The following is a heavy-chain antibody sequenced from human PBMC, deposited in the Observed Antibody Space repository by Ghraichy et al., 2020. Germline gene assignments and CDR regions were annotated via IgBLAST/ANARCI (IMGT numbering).Heavy chain of an antibody. V-gene: IGHV3-7*01. D-gene: IGHD3-22*01. CDR2: IKQDGSEK. J-gene: IGHJ4*02. CDR3: ARDLRVYYYNSSGYYYVSDS. Sequence: GGSLRLSCAASGFTFSSYWMSWVRQAPGKGLEWVANIKQDGSEKYYVDSVKGRFTISRDNAKNSLYLQMNSLRAEDTAVYYCARDLRVYYYNSSGYYYVSDSWGQGTLVTVSS. CDR1: GFTFSSYW.